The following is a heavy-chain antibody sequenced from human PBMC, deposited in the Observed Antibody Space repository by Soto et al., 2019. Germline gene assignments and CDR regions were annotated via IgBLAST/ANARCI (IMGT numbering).Heavy chain of an antibody. CDR2: ISWNSGSI. Sequence: GGSLRLSCAASGFHFDDYAMHWARQAPGKGLEWVSGISWNSGSIGYADSVKGRFTISRDNAKNSLYLQMNSLRAEDTALYYCAKGPYSGYVGYFDYWGQGTLVTVSS. CDR1: GFHFDDYA. J-gene: IGHJ4*02. V-gene: IGHV3-9*01. CDR3: AKGPYSGYVGYFDY. D-gene: IGHD5-12*01.